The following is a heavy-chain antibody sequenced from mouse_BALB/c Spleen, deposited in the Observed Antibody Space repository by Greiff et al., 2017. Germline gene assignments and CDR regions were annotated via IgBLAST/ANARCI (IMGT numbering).Heavy chain of an antibody. CDR3: TMAYYGNFDY. D-gene: IGHD2-1*01. V-gene: IGHV5-6-5*01. J-gene: IGHJ2*01. CDR2: ISSGGSN. Sequence: EVQLVESGGGLVKPGGSLKLSCAASGFTFSSYAMSWVRQTPEKRLEWVASISSGGSNYYSDSVKGRFTIYRDNARNIQYLQMSSLRSEDTAMYYCTMAYYGNFDYWGQGTTLTVSS. CDR1: GFTFSSYA.